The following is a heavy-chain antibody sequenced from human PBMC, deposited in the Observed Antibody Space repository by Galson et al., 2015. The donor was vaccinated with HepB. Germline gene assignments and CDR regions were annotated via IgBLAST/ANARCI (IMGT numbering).Heavy chain of an antibody. V-gene: IGHV1-8*01. D-gene: IGHD3-3*01. CDR2: MNPNSGNT. Sequence: FCKASGYTFTSYDINWVRQATGQGLEWMGWMNPNSGNTGYAQKFQGRVTMTRNTSISTAYMELSSLRSEDTAVYYCARGYAYYDFWSGYSVYYYYGMDVWGQGTTVTVSS. CDR1: GYTFTSYD. CDR3: ARGYAYYDFWSGYSVYYYYGMDV. J-gene: IGHJ6*02.